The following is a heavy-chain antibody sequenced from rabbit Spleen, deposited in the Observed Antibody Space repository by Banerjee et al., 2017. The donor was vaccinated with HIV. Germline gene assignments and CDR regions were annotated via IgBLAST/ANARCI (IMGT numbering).Heavy chain of an antibody. CDR2: IYAGSSGST. CDR1: GFSFSSNYY. Sequence: QSLEESGGDLVKPGASLTLTCTASGFSFSSNYYICWVRQAPGKGLEWIGCIYAGSSGSTYYTSWAKGRFTISKTSSTTVTLQMTSLTAADTATYFCARDTGSSFSSYGMDLWGPGTLVTVS. D-gene: IGHD8-1*01. V-gene: IGHV1S40*01. J-gene: IGHJ6*01. CDR3: ARDTGSSFSSYGMDL.